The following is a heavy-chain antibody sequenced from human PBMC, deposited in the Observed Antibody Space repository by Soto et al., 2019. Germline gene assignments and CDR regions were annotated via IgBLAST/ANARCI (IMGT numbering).Heavy chain of an antibody. Sequence: LRLSCAASGFTFSTYWMDWVRQTPGKGLEWVANINQDGSEKNYVDSVKGRFTIYRDNAKNSLYLQMSSLTAEDSALYYCSRSLNAWGQGTLVTVSS. CDR2: INQDGSEK. CDR3: SRSLNA. CDR1: GFTFSTYW. J-gene: IGHJ5*02. V-gene: IGHV3-7*01.